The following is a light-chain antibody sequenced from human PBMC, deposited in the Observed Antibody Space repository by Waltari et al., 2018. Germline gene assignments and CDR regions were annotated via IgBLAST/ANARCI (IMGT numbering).Light chain of an antibody. CDR3: HVWDGKTVM. Sequence: SSVLTQAPSVSVAPGQTATIPCGGDKIGGRRVHWYQQRPGRAPVLVVYLNSDRPSGIPDRFSGSKSGNAATLTISRVEAGDEADYYCHVWDGKTVMFGGGTKLTVL. CDR1: KIGGRR. J-gene: IGLJ3*02. V-gene: IGLV3-21*02. CDR2: LNS.